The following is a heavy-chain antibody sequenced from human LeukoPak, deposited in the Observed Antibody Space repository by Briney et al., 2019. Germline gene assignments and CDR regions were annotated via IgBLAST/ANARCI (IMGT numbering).Heavy chain of an antibody. CDR3: AREVLRYFDWLSHESYYFDY. J-gene: IGHJ4*02. CDR1: GGSLSSSSYY. CDR2: IYETGST. D-gene: IGHD3-9*01. Sequence: SETLSLTCSVSGGSLSSSSYYWGWIRQPPGRGLEWIGNIYETGSTNYNPSLKSRVTISVDTSKNQFSLKLSSVTAADTAVYYCAREVLRYFDWLSHESYYFDYWGQGTLVTVSS. V-gene: IGHV4-39*07.